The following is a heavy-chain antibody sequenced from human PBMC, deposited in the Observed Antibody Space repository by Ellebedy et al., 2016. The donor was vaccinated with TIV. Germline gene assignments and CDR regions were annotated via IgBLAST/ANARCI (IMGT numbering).Heavy chain of an antibody. CDR2: IYQDGSEI. J-gene: IGHJ5*01. D-gene: IGHD4-17*01. CDR3: ARRGAYGDYAVQINSWLDS. Sequence: GESLKISCAASGFSFRSYWMTWVRQAPGKGLEWVANIYQDGSEIYYGDSVKGRFTISSDNAKNSLYLQMNSLKAEDTAVYFCARRGAYGDYAVQINSWLDSWGRGTLVTVSS. CDR1: GFSFRSYW. V-gene: IGHV3-7*01.